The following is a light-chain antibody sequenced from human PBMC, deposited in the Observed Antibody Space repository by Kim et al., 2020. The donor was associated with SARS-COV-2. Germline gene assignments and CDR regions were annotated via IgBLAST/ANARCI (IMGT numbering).Light chain of an antibody. J-gene: IGLJ1*01. V-gene: IGLV1-47*02. CDR2: TNS. Sequence: QSVLTQPPSASGTPGQRVTISCSGSSSTIGRNYVYWYQQLPGTAPKLLIYTNSQRPSGVPDLFSGSKSGTSASLAISGLRSEDEADYYCAAWDDSLSGSYVFGTGTKVTVL. CDR1: SSTIGRNY. CDR3: AAWDDSLSGSYV.